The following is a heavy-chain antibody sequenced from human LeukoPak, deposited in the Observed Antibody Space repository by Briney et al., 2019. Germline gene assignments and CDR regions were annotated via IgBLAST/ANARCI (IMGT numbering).Heavy chain of an antibody. CDR3: ARDGPPWAFDI. CDR1: GFIFTNYE. Sequence: AGGSLRLSCAASGFIFTNYEMNWVRQAPGKGLEWVSYITGSGTTIYYADSVKGRFTISRDNAENSLYLQMNSLRAEDTAVYYCARDGPPWAFDIWGQGTMVTVSS. CDR2: ITGSGTTI. D-gene: IGHD1-14*01. J-gene: IGHJ3*02. V-gene: IGHV3-48*03.